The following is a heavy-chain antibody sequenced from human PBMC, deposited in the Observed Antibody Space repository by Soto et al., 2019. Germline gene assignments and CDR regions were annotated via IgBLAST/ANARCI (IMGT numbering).Heavy chain of an antibody. CDR2: IIPIFGTA. CDR1: GGTFSSYA. Sequence: SVKVSCKASGGTFSSYAISWLRQAPGQGLERMGGIIPIFGTANYAQKFQGRVTITADESTSTAYMELSSLRSEDTAVYYCARGGTAMGNYYDSSGYSAFDIWGQGTMVTVSS. D-gene: IGHD3-22*01. V-gene: IGHV1-69*13. CDR3: ARGGTAMGNYYDSSGYSAFDI. J-gene: IGHJ3*02.